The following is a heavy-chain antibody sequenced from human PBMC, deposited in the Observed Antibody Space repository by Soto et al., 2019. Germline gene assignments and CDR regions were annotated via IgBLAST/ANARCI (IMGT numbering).Heavy chain of an antibody. Sequence: SGPTLVNPTQTLTLTCTFSGFSLSTLGTCVTWIRQPPGKALEWLALINWDNNKYYSTSLKTRLTISKDTSKNQVVLTMTNMDPVDTATYYCARTPGSGSYGMDVWGQGTTVTVSS. D-gene: IGHD1-26*01. CDR1: GFSLSTLGTC. CDR2: INWDNNK. J-gene: IGHJ6*02. V-gene: IGHV2-70*01. CDR3: ARTPGSGSYGMDV.